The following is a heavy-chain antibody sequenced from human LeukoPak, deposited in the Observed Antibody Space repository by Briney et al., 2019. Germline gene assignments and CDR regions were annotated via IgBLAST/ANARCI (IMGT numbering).Heavy chain of an antibody. V-gene: IGHV4-30-2*01. Sequence: SETLSLTCAVSGGSISSGGYSWSWIRQPPGKGLEWIRYIYHSGSTYYNPSLKSRVTISVDRSKNQFSLKLSSVTAADTAVYYCARVHYYDSSGYYPNVGAFDIWGQGTMVTVSS. CDR1: GGSISSGGYS. CDR2: IYHSGST. D-gene: IGHD3-22*01. J-gene: IGHJ3*02. CDR3: ARVHYYDSSGYYPNVGAFDI.